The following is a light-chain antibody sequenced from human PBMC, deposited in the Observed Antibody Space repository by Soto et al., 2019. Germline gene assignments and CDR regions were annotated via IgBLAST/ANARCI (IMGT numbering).Light chain of an antibody. J-gene: IGLJ1*01. CDR1: SSDVGGYNY. CDR3: GSYASNIYV. Sequence: QSALTQPASVSGSPGQSITISCTGTSSDVGGYNYVSWYQQHPGKAPKLLMYEVSNRPSGVSNRFSGSKSGNTASLTISGLQAEDEADYYCGSYASNIYVFGTGTKLTVL. V-gene: IGLV2-14*01. CDR2: EVS.